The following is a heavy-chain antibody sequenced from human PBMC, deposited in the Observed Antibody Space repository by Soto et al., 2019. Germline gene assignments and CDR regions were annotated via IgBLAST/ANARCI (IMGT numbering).Heavy chain of an antibody. Sequence: QVQLQESGPGLVKPSQTLSLTCTVSGGTISSGGYYWSWIRQHPGKGLEWIGYIYYSGSTYYNPSLKSRVTISVDTSKNQFSLKLSSVTAADTAVYYCARTDTAMGHFDYWGQGTLVTVSS. D-gene: IGHD5-18*01. V-gene: IGHV4-31*03. CDR1: GGTISSGGYY. J-gene: IGHJ4*02. CDR2: IYYSGST. CDR3: ARTDTAMGHFDY.